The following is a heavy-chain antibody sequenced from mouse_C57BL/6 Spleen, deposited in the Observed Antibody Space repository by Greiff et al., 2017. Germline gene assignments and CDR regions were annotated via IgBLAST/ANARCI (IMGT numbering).Heavy chain of an antibody. CDR1: GYAFSDYG. D-gene: IGHD2-3*01. Sequence: EVKLVESGGGLVKPGGSLKLSCEASGYAFSDYGMNWVRQAPEKGLEWVAYISSGSSTIYYAATVKGRFTLSRDNASSTLFLQMTSLTSEDTAMYYGYRCDGYCPFAYWGQGTTLTVSS. CDR2: ISSGSSTI. CDR3: YRCDGYCPFAY. V-gene: IGHV5-17*01. J-gene: IGHJ2*01.